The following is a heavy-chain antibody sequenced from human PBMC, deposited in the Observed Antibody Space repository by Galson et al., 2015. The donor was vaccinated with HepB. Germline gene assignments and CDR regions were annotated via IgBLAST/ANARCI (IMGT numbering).Heavy chain of an antibody. Sequence: SLRLSCATSGFSFSSFWMNWVRQVPGKGLLWVSRISRGGNTRNYADSVEGRFTISRDNANNALYLEMNSLRAEDTAVYYCARGASYYDWTGYPDEKCCGMDVWGQGTTVIVSS. CDR2: ISRGGNTR. D-gene: IGHD3/OR15-3a*01. J-gene: IGHJ6*02. CDR3: ARGASYYDWTGYPDEKCCGMDV. V-gene: IGHV3-74*01. CDR1: GFSFSSFW.